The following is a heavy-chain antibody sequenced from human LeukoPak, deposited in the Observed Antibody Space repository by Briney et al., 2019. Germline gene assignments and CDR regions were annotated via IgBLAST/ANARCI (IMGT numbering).Heavy chain of an antibody. CDR2: INPSGGST. J-gene: IGHJ4*02. V-gene: IGHV1-46*01. Sequence: ASVKVFCKASGYTFTSYYMHWVRQAPGQGLEWMGIINPSGGSTSYAQKFQGRVTMTRDTSTSTVYMELSSLRSEDTAVYYCARDGVQYYYDSSGYYLWWGQGTLVTVSS. CDR1: GYTFTSYY. D-gene: IGHD3-22*01. CDR3: ARDGVQYYYDSSGYYLW.